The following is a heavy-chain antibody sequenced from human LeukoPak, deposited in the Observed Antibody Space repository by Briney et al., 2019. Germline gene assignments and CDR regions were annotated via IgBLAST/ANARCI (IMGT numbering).Heavy chain of an antibody. V-gene: IGHV3-7*01. J-gene: IGHJ4*02. CDR1: GFTISSYR. CDR3: ASRTSSSGY. D-gene: IGHD6-6*01. CDR2: IKQDGSEK. Sequence: GGSLRLSCVASGFTISSYRMNWVRQAPGKGLEWVANIKQDGSEKYYVDSVKGRFTISRDNAKNSLYLQMNSLRAEDTAVYYCASRTSSSGYWGQGTLVTVSS.